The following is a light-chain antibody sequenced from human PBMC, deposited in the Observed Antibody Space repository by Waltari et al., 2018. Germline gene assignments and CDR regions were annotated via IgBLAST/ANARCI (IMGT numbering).Light chain of an antibody. Sequence: QSALTQPRSVSGSPGQSATISCTGTSYDVGAYNSVPCYQEHPGNAPQLIIIDLNKPPSAAPVRFSGSTSGNTASPTISGVHADDEAYYYFFSYIDNYGGYVFGTGTQVTVL. CDR3: FSYIDNYGGYV. J-gene: IGLJ1*01. CDR2: DLN. CDR1: SYDVGAYNS. V-gene: IGLV2-11*01.